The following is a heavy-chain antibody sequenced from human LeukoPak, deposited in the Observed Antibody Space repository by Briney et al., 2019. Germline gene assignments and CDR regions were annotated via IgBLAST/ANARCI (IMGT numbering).Heavy chain of an antibody. CDR3: ARAGHADSFDY. V-gene: IGHV3-48*01. D-gene: IGHD2-21*01. CDR1: GFTLSSYS. CDR2: ISTTSRTI. Sequence: GGSLRLSCAASGFTLSSYSMNWVRQAPGKGLEWVSYISTTSRTIHYADSVKGRFTISRDNAKNSLYLQMNSLRAEDTAVYYCARAGHADSFDYWGQGALVTVSS. J-gene: IGHJ4*02.